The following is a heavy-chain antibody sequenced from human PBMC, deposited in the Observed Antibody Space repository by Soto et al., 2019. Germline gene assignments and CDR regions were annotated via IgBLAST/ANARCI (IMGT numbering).Heavy chain of an antibody. CDR1: GGTFSSYA. CDR3: ARDSSGFTARSS. V-gene: IGHV1-69*13. CDR2: IIPIFGTA. Sequence: SVKVSCKASGGTFSSYAISWVRQAPGQGLEWMGGIIPIFGTANYAQKFQGRVTITADESTSTAYMELSSLRSEDTAVYYCARDSSGFTARSSWGQGTLVTVSS. J-gene: IGHJ5*02. D-gene: IGHD3-9*01.